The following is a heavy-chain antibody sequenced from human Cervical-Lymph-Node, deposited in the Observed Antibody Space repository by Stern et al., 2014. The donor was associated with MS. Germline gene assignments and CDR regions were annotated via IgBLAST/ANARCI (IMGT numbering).Heavy chain of an antibody. CDR2: ITNSGASM. CDR1: GFTFSDYS. V-gene: IGHV3-21*01. Sequence: EVQLVESGGGLVTPGGSLRLSCAASGFTFSDYSMNWVRQAPGKVLEWVSSITNSGASMYYGDAVKGRFTISRDNAKNTLYLQMDSLSAEDTATYFCASTLHGGLYNWFDPWGQGTLVTVSS. D-gene: IGHD2-2*01. J-gene: IGHJ5*02. CDR3: ASTLHGGLYNWFDP.